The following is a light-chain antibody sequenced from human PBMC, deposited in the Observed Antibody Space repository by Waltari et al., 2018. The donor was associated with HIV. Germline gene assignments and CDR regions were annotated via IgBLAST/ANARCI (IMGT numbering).Light chain of an antibody. Sequence: QSVLTQPPSASGTPGQRVTIPCSGRNSNIGSNTVNWYQQLPGTAPKLLIYGNTQRPSGVPDRFAGSKSGTSASLAISGLQSEDEADYYCAAWDDSLNGEVVFGGGTKLTVL. J-gene: IGLJ2*01. V-gene: IGLV1-44*01. CDR2: GNT. CDR3: AAWDDSLNGEVV. CDR1: NSNIGSNT.